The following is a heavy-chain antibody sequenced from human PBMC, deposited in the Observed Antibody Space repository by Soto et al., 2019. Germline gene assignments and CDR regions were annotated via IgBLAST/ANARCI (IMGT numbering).Heavy chain of an antibody. D-gene: IGHD3-9*01. V-gene: IGHV2-5*01. CDR2: IYWNDDK. J-gene: IGHJ5*02. CDR1: GFSLNTSGVG. CDR3: AHNYVVGEKNWVLLRYFDWFDP. Sequence: ESGPTLVNPTHTLTLTCTFSGFSLNTSGVGVGWIRQPPGKALEWLALIYWNDDKRYSPSLKSRLTITKDTSKNQVVLTMTNMDPVDTATYYCAHNYVVGEKNWVLLRYFDWFDPWGQGTLVTVSS.